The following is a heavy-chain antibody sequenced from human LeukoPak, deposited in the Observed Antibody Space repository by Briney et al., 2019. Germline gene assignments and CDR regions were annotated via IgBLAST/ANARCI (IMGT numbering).Heavy chain of an antibody. CDR2: ISSSGSTI. D-gene: IGHD4-17*01. J-gene: IGHJ6*03. CDR3: ARVAYGDHGRYYYYYMDV. CDR1: GSTFSDYY. V-gene: IGHV3-11*01. Sequence: GGSLRLSCAASGSTFSDYYMSWIRQAPGKGLEWVSYISSSGSTIYYADSVKGRFTISRDNAKNSLYLQMNSLRAEDTAVYYCARVAYGDHGRYYYYYMDVWGKGTTVTVSS.